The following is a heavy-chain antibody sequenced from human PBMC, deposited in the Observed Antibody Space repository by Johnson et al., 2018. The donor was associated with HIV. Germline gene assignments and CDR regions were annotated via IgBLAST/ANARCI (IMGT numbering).Heavy chain of an antibody. Sequence: VQLVESGGGLVQPGGSLRLSCAASGFTLSDHYMDWVRQAAGKGLEWVSAISGSGGSTYYADSVKGRFTISRDNSKNMLYLQMNSLRVEDTAVYYCANLIGGGIWGQGTMVTVSS. D-gene: IGHD3-16*01. V-gene: IGHV3-23*04. CDR1: GFTLSDHY. CDR3: ANLIGGGI. CDR2: ISGSGGST. J-gene: IGHJ3*02.